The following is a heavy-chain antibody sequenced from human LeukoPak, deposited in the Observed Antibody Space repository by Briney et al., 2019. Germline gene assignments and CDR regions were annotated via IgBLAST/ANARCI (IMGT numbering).Heavy chain of an antibody. CDR1: GGTFSSYA. CDR3: ARDPSRVHYYDSSGYSTFDY. D-gene: IGHD3-22*01. V-gene: IGHV1-69*04. Sequence: SVKVSCKASGGTFSSYAISWVRQAPGQGLEWMGRIIPILGIANYAQKFQGRVTITADKSTSTAYMELSSLRSEDTAVYYCARDPSRVHYYDSSGYSTFDYWGQGTLVTVSS. CDR2: IIPILGIA. J-gene: IGHJ4*02.